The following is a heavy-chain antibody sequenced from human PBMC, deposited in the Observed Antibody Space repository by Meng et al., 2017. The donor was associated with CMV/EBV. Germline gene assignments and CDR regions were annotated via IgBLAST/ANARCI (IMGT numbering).Heavy chain of an antibody. V-gene: IGHV1-69*06. Sequence: SGGPFSSYAISWVRQAPAQGLEWMGGIIPIFGTTNYAQKFQGRVTITADKSTSTAYMELSSLRSEDTAVYYCARGRAEYSGYDEFDYWGQGTLVTVSS. CDR2: IIPIFGTT. J-gene: IGHJ4*02. CDR1: GGPFSSYA. D-gene: IGHD5-12*01. CDR3: ARGRAEYSGYDEFDY.